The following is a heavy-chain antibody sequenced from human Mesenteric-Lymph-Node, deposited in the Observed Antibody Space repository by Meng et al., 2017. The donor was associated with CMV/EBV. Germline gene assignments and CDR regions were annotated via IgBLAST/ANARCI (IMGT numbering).Heavy chain of an antibody. CDR3: TGDSVSNPNLDY. J-gene: IGHJ4*02. D-gene: IGHD3-10*01. V-gene: IGHV3-66*01. CDR1: GFNVRDKY. CDR2: IYRGDNT. Sequence: EVQLVESGGGLVQPGGSLRLSCAASGFNVRDKYMSWVRQAPGKGLEWVCIIYRGDNTYYIDSVKDRFTVSRDNSKNTMHLQMNSLRVEDTAVYYCTGDSVSNPNLDYWGQGTLVTVSS.